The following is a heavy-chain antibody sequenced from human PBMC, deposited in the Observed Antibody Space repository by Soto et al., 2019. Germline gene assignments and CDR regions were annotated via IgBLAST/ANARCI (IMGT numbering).Heavy chain of an antibody. D-gene: IGHD6-13*01. CDR1: AYTFTNYG. CDR2: ISSYNGNI. CDR3: ARSVSSWNFREFDS. V-gene: IGHV1-18*01. J-gene: IGHJ4*02. Sequence: QVQLVQSGGEVKKPGASVKVSCKDSAYTFTNYGISWVRQAPGQGLEWMGWISSYNGNINYAQKFRGRVSMPTDTSTSCAYLEVRSLRSDDTAGYYCARSVSSWNFREFDSFGQGTLVTVSS.